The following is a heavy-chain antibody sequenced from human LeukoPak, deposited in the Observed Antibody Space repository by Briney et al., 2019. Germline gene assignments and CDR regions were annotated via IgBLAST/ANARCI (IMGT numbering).Heavy chain of an antibody. CDR1: GFTFSKYS. Sequence: GGSLRLSCTDSGFTFSKYSMNWVRQAPGKGLEWVSYISSSGSTIYYADSVKGRFTISRDNAKNSLYLQMNSLRAEDTAVYYCARGRDLGSTSCYKYWGQGTLVTVSS. D-gene: IGHD2-2*02. CDR2: ISSSGSTI. CDR3: ARGRDLGSTSCYKY. V-gene: IGHV3-48*04. J-gene: IGHJ4*02.